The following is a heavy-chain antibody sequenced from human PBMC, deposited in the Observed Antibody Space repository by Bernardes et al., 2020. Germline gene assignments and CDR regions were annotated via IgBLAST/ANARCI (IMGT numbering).Heavy chain of an antibody. CDR3: AKDTGSSHNYYYYMDV. V-gene: IGHV3-9*01. CDR2: ISWNSGSI. CDR1: GFTFDDYA. J-gene: IGHJ6*03. Sequence: GGSLRLSCAASGFTFDDYAMHWVRQAPGKGLEWVSGISWNSGSIGYADSVKGRFTISRDNAKNSLYLQMNSLRAEDTALYYCAKDTGSSHNYYYYMDVWGKGTTVTVSS. D-gene: IGHD6-6*01.